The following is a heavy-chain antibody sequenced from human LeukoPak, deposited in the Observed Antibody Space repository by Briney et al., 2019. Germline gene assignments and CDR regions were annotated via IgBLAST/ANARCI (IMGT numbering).Heavy chain of an antibody. Sequence: SETLSLTCIVSGGSIRSSSYYWSWIRQPPGKGLEWIGYIYYSGSTNYNPSLKSRVTISVDTSKNQFSLKLNSVTAADTAVYYCAKDRMGGGYSYGPFDYWGQGTLVTVSS. V-gene: IGHV4-61*01. CDR1: GGSIRSSSYY. J-gene: IGHJ4*02. CDR3: AKDRMGGGYSYGPFDY. CDR2: IYYSGST. D-gene: IGHD5-18*01.